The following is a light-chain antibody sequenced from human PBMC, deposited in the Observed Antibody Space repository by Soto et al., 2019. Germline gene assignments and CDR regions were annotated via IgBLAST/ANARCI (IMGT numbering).Light chain of an antibody. CDR1: SSNIGAGYD. CDR2: GNS. Sequence: QSVLTQPPSVSGAPGQRVTISCTGSSSNIGAGYDVHWYQQLPGTAPNHLINGNSNRPSGVPDRCSGSKSGTSASLAITGIQAEDEADYYCQSYDSSLSGWKVFGGGTKLTVL. J-gene: IGLJ2*01. V-gene: IGLV1-40*01. CDR3: QSYDSSLSGWKV.